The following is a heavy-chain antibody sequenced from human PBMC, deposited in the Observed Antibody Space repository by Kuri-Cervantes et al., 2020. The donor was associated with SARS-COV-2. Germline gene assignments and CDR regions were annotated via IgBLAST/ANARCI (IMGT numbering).Heavy chain of an antibody. J-gene: IGHJ6*02. CDR1: GGSISSSSYY. CDR3: ARDLPGLYYAMDV. V-gene: IGHV4-61*02. CDR2: IYYSGST. D-gene: IGHD2-2*01. Sequence: LRLSCTVSGGSISSSSYYWDWIRQSAGKGLEWIGRIYYSGSTNYNPSLKSRFTMSVETSKNEFSLRLSSVTAADTAVYYCARDLPGLYYAMDVWGQGTTVTVSS.